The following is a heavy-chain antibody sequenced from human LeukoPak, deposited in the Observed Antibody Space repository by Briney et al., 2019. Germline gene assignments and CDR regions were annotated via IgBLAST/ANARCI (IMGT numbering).Heavy chain of an antibody. Sequence: PSESLSLTCTVSGDSVISGRFYWSWVRHTPGKGLEWIGYIYYNEKTKYNTALESRVTISLDKSKNQFSMRLTSVTAADTAIYYCARTTVGTNDRPFVTWGQGRLVPVSS. CDR2: IYYNEKT. CDR3: ARTTVGTNDRPFVT. CDR1: GDSVISGRFY. D-gene: IGHD6-13*01. J-gene: IGHJ3*02. V-gene: IGHV4-61*01.